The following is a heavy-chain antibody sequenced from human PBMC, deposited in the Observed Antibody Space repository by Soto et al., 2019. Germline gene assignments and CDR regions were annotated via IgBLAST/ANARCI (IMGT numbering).Heavy chain of an antibody. V-gene: IGHV4-59*11. Sequence: QVHLQESGPGLVKPSETLSLTCTVSGGSINNHYWSWIRQPPGKGLEWIGYIYDTGSTNYNPSLKSRVTMSVDTSKNQFSLNLTSLPAADTAIYYCARANWYSEYWGQGTLITVSS. CDR1: GGSINNHY. D-gene: IGHD7-27*01. CDR2: IYDTGST. CDR3: ARANWYSEY. J-gene: IGHJ4*02.